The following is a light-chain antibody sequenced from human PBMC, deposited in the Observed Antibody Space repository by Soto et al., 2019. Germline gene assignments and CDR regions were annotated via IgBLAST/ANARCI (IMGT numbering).Light chain of an antibody. CDR1: QSVSSK. CDR3: QPYSTCLST. CDR2: GAS. Sequence: EIVMTQSPATLSVSPGERATLSCRASQSVSSKLVWYQQKPGQGPRLLIYGASTRATGIPARFSGSGSGTEFTPTITSLQSEDFPLSYYQPYSTCLSTFGQGTKVEIK. V-gene: IGKV3-15*01. J-gene: IGKJ1*01.